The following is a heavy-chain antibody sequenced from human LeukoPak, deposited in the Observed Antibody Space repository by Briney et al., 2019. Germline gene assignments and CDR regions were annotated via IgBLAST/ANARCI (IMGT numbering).Heavy chain of an antibody. CDR3: ARDSGYDLRVLDYYGMDV. Sequence: GASVKISCKASGYTFTSYVIHWVRQAPGQGPEWMGIINPSGGSTSYAQKFQGRVTMTRDTSTSTVYMELSSLRSEDTAVYYCARDSGYDLRVLDYYGMDVWGQGTTVTVSS. CDR2: INPSGGST. D-gene: IGHD5-12*01. CDR1: GYTFTSYV. J-gene: IGHJ6*02. V-gene: IGHV1-46*01.